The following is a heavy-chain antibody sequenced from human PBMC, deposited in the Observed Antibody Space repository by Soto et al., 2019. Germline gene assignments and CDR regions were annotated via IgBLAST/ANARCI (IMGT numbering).Heavy chain of an antibody. Sequence: XSVKVSFKATGYTFTGYYLHWVRQAPGQGLEWMGWINPNSGGTNYAQTFQGRVTMTRDTSISTAYMELSRLRSVDTAVYYCATSYYSDSSGYYYFDYWGQGTLVTVSS. J-gene: IGHJ4*02. CDR2: INPNSGGT. CDR3: ATSYYSDSSGYYYFDY. D-gene: IGHD3-22*01. V-gene: IGHV1-2*02. CDR1: GYTFTGYY.